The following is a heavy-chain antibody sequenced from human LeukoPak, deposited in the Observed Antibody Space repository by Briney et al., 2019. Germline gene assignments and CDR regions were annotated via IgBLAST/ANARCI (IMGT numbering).Heavy chain of an antibody. J-gene: IGHJ4*02. CDR1: GGSFSGYY. CDR3: ARGPSYYYDSSGYYSPSHYYFDY. V-gene: IGHV4-34*01. Sequence: SETLSLTCAVYGGSFSGYYWSWIRQPPGKGLEWIREINHSGSTNYNPSLKSRVTISVDTSKNQFSLKLSSVTTADTAVYYCARGPSYYYDSSGYYSPSHYYFDYWGQGTLVTVSS. CDR2: INHSGST. D-gene: IGHD3-22*01.